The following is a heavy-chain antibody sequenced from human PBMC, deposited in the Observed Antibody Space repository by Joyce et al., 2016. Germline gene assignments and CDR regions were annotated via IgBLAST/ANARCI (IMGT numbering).Heavy chain of an antibody. D-gene: IGHD2-8*01. CDR3: ARSSYTNGIFDY. V-gene: IGHV3-21*01. CDR2: LSSSSSYI. J-gene: IGHJ4*02. CDR1: GFTFSRYS. Sequence: EVQLVESGGGRVKPGGSLRLSCAASGFTFSRYSMGWVRQAPGKGLEWCSSLSSSSSYIKYTDSVKGRFTISRDNAKNSLYLQMNSLRVEDTAVYYCARSSYTNGIFDYWGQGTLVTVSS.